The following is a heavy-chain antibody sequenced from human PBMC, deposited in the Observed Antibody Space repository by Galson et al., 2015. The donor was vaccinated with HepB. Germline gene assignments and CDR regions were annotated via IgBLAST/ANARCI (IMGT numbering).Heavy chain of an antibody. CDR3: ARGSIVGAYYFDY. J-gene: IGHJ4*02. D-gene: IGHD1-26*01. CDR1: GFAFSRYA. Sequence: SLRLSCAASGFAFSRYAMHWVRQAPGEGLEWVTLISYDGSNKYYADSVKGRFTISRDNSKNTVSLQLNSLRAEDTALYYCARGSIVGAYYFDYWGQGTLVTVSS. CDR2: ISYDGSNK. V-gene: IGHV3-30*04.